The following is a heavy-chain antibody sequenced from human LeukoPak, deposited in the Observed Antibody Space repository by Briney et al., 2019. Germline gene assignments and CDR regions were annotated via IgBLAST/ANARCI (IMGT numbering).Heavy chain of an antibody. CDR1: GYTFTSYD. CDR2: MNPNSGNT. Sequence: GVSVKVSCKASGYTFTSYDINWVRQATGQELEWMGWMNPNSGNTGYAQKFQGRVTMTRNTSTSTAYMELSSLRSEDTAVYYCARGRVRVPDYWGQGTLVTVSS. CDR3: ARGRVRVPDY. J-gene: IGHJ4*02. D-gene: IGHD2-21*01. V-gene: IGHV1-8*01.